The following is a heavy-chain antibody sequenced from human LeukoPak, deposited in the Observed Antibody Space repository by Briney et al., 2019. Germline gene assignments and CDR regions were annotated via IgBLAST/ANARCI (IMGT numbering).Heavy chain of an antibody. D-gene: IGHD3-9*01. J-gene: IGHJ3*02. CDR2: IKSKTDGGTT. CDR1: GFTFSNAW. V-gene: IGHV3-15*01. CDR3: TTNKLRYFDRLLRAFDI. Sequence: GGSLRLSCAASGFTFSNAWMSWVRQAPGKGLEWVGRIKSKTDGGTTDYAAPVKGRFTISRDDSKNTLYLQMNSLKTEDTAVYYCTTNKLRYFDRLLRAFDIWGQGTMVTVSS.